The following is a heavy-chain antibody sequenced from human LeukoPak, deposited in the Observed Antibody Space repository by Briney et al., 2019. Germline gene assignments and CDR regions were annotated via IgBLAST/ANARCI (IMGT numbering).Heavy chain of an antibody. CDR2: IYYSGST. CDR1: GGSISSGDYY. Sequence: SQTLSLTCTVSGGSISSGDYYWSWIRQPPGKGLESIGYIYYSGSTYYNPSLKSRVTISVDTSKNQFSLKLSSVTAADTAVYYCARDLEDTMNFDIWGQGAMVTVSS. CDR3: ARDLEDTMNFDI. V-gene: IGHV4-30-4*01. D-gene: IGHD3-22*01. J-gene: IGHJ3*02.